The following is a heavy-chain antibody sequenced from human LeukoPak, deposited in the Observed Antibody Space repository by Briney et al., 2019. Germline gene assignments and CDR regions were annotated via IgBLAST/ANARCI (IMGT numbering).Heavy chain of an antibody. D-gene: IGHD2-15*01. CDR2: IQASGNT. V-gene: IGHV4-61*02. CDR3: AKGGVVVVAPNGFHI. J-gene: IGHJ3*02. Sequence: SQTLSLTCTVSGGSISSDSYYWSWIRQPAGKGLERIGRIQASGNTNYNPSLKSRVTISVDTSKNQFSLRLSSVTAADTAVYYCAKGGVVVVAPNGFHIWGQGTMVTVSS. CDR1: GGSISSDSYY.